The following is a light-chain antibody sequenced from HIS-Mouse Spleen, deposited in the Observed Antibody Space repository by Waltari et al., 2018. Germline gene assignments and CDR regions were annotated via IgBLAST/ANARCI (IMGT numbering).Light chain of an antibody. J-gene: IGLJ3*02. CDR3: AAWDDSLSGPV. CDR2: RNN. CDR1: SANIGSNY. V-gene: IGLV1-47*01. Sequence: QSVLTQPPSASGPPGQRVTCSCSGRSANIGSNYRYRYQQPPGSAPKLLIYRNNQRPSGVPDRFSGSKSGTSASLAISGLRSEDEADYYCAAWDDSLSGPVFGGGTKLTVL.